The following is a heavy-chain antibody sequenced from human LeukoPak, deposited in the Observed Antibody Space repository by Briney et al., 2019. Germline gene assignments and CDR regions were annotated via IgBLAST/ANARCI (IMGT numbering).Heavy chain of an antibody. V-gene: IGHV4-4*07. CDR1: GGPISSYY. CDR3: AREAAIQGGYYFDY. J-gene: IGHJ4*02. Sequence: PSETLSLTCTVSGGPISSYYWSWIRQPAGKGLEWIGRIYTSGSTNYNPSLKSRVTMSVDTSKNQFSLKLSSVTAADTAVYYCAREAAIQGGYYFDYWGQGTLVTVSS. CDR2: IYTSGST. D-gene: IGHD2-21*02.